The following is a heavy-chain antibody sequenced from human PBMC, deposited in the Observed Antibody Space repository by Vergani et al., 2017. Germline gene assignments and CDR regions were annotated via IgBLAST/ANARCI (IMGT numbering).Heavy chain of an antibody. V-gene: IGHV3-48*03. CDR3: ASGIAVAGKFDY. Sequence: EVQLVESGGGLVQPGGSLRLSCEASGCTFSSYEMNWVRQAPGKGLEWVSYIRSSGSTIYYADSVKGRFTISRDNAKNSLYLQMNSLRAEDTAVYYCASGIAVAGKFDYWGQGTLVTVSS. D-gene: IGHD6-19*01. CDR1: GCTFSSYE. J-gene: IGHJ4*02. CDR2: IRSSGSTI.